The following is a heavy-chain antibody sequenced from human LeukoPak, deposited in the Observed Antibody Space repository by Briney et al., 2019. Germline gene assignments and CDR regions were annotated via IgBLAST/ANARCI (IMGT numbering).Heavy chain of an antibody. CDR3: ARVRRSVILTGYYYFDY. V-gene: IGHV4-61*02. Sequence: PSQTLSLTCTVSGGSISSGSYYWSWIRQPAGKGLEWIGRIYISGSTNYNPSLKSRVTMSVDTSKNQFSLKLSSVTAADTAVYYCARVRRSVILTGYYYFDYWGQGTLVTVSS. CDR2: IYISGST. J-gene: IGHJ4*02. D-gene: IGHD3-9*01. CDR1: GGSISSGSYY.